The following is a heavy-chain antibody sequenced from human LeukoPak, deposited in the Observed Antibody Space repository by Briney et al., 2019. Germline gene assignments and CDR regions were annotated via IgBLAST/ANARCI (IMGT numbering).Heavy chain of an antibody. V-gene: IGHV3-21*01. CDR3: ARAQDQLLYEFDY. CDR2: ISSSSSYI. J-gene: IGHJ4*02. D-gene: IGHD2-2*02. Sequence: GGSLRLSCAASGFTFSSYSMNWVRQAPGKELEWVSSISSSSSYIYYADSVKGRFTISRDNAKNSLSLQMNSLRAEDTAVYYCARAQDQLLYEFDYWGQGTLVTVSS. CDR1: GFTFSSYS.